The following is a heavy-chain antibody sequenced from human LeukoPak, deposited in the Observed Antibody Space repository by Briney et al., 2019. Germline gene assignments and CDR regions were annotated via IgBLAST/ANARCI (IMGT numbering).Heavy chain of an antibody. V-gene: IGHV4-61*08. CDR1: GGSVSSGGYY. CDR3: ATRPGGSDRYYPYFDY. CDR2: ISDSGST. Sequence: PSETLSLTCAVSGGSVSSGGYYWTWIRQPPGKGLEWIGYISDSGSTNYNLSLKSRVIMSVDTSKNQFSLSLSSVTAADTAVYYCATRPGGSDRYYPYFDYWGQGALVTDSS. J-gene: IGHJ4*02. D-gene: IGHD6-19*01.